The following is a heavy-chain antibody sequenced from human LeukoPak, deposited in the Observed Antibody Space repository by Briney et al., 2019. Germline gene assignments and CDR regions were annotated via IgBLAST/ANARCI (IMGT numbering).Heavy chain of an antibody. CDR1: GGSISSSSYY. CDR3: ARHSLLAVALDY. V-gene: IGHV4-39*01. CDR2: IYYSGST. J-gene: IGHJ4*02. Sequence: KPSETLSLTCTVSGGSISSSSYYWGWIRQPPGKGLEWIGSIYYSGSTYYNPSLKSRVTISVDTSKNQFSLKLSSVTAADTAVYYCARHSLLAVALDYWGQGTLVTVSS. D-gene: IGHD6-19*01.